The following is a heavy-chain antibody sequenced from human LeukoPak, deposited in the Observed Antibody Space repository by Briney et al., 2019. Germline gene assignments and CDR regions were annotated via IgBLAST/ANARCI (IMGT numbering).Heavy chain of an antibody. Sequence: SETLSLTCSVSGGSISSNSYYWGWIRQPPGKGLEWIGSIYYSGSTNYNPSLKSRVTISVDTSKNQFSLKLSSVTAADTAVYYCARAPYDFWSGYDYWGQGTLVTVSS. D-gene: IGHD3-3*01. V-gene: IGHV4-39*07. CDR2: IYYSGST. CDR1: GGSISSNSYY. CDR3: ARAPYDFWSGYDY. J-gene: IGHJ4*02.